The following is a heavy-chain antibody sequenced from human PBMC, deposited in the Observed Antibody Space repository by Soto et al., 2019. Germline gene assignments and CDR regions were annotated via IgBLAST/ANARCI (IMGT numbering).Heavy chain of an antibody. V-gene: IGHV3-66*04. CDR3: ARHGYNSGGGYFDY. CDR2: IYSGGST. D-gene: IGHD5-18*01. J-gene: IGHJ4*02. CDR1: GVTVSSNY. Sequence: EVQLVESGGGLVQPGWSLRLSCAASGVTVSSNYMSLVRQAPGKGLGWVSVIYSGGSTYYADSVKGRFTISRDNSKNTLYLQMNSLRAEDTAVYYWARHGYNSGGGYFDYWGQGTLVTVSS.